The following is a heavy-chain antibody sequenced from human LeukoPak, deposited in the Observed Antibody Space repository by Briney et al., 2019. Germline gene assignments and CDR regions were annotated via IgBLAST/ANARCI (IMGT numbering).Heavy chain of an antibody. J-gene: IGHJ5*02. V-gene: IGHV3-30*18. CDR1: GFTFSSYG. CDR3: AKDLSSGSFDP. Sequence: GGSLRLSCAASGFTFSSYGMHWVRQAPGKGLEWVAVISYDGSNKYYADSVKGRLTISRDNSKNTLYLQMNSLRAEDTAVYYCAKDLSSGSFDPWGQGTLVTVSS. CDR2: ISYDGSNK. D-gene: IGHD6-19*01.